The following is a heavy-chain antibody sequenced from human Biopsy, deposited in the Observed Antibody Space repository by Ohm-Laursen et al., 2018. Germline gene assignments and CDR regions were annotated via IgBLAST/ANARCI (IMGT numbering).Heavy chain of an antibody. J-gene: IGHJ6*02. D-gene: IGHD4-11*01. CDR2: ISYTGYT. Sequence: SDTLSLTCTVSGGSFTGHYWSWIRQPPGKGLEWIGHISYTGYTSYNASLKSRVTISVDTSRNQVSLTLSSVTAADTAVYYCARDSGILNYGNFKYYHYYGMDVWGQGTKVTVSS. V-gene: IGHV4-59*11. CDR3: ARDSGILNYGNFKYYHYYGMDV. CDR1: GGSFTGHY.